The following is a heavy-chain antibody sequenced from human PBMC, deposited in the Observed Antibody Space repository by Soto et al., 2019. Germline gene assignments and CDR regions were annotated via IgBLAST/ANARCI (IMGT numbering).Heavy chain of an antibody. D-gene: IGHD6-13*01. V-gene: IGHV4-34*01. J-gene: IGHJ5*02. CDR2: INHSGST. CDR1: GGSFSGYY. Sequence: QVQLQQWGAGLLKPSETLSLTCAVYGGSFSGYYWSWIRQPPGKGLEWIGEINHSGSTNYNPSLXSRVTISVDPSXTXFXXKLRSVTAADTAVCYCARVVAAADRDERGGNWFDPWGQGTLVTVSS. CDR3: ARVVAAADRDERGGNWFDP.